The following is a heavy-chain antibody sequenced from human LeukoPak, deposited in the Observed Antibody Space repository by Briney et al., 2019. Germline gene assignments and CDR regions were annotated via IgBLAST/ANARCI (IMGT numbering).Heavy chain of an antibody. CDR3: ARDSARYSSRRSWFDP. D-gene: IGHD6-13*01. CDR2: INHSGST. CDR1: GGSFSGYY. Sequence: SETLSLTCAVYGGSFSGYYWSWIRQPPGKGLEWIGEINHSGSTNYNPSLKSRVTISVDTSKNQFSLKLSSVTAADTAVYYCARDSARYSSRRSWFDPWGQGTLVTVSS. J-gene: IGHJ5*02. V-gene: IGHV4-34*01.